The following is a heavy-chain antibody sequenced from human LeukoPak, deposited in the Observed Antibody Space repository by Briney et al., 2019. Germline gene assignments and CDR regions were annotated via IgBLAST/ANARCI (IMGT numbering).Heavy chain of an antibody. CDR1: GYSISFSYY. D-gene: IGHD6-6*01. J-gene: IGHJ4*03. CDR3: ARIYRSSSGFDY. CDR2: MFHSGNT. Sequence: PSETLSLTCAVSGYSISFSYYWGWIRRPPGKGVEWIGTMFHSGNTYYNPSLKSRVTLSLDSSKKQFSLNLNSVAAADTAVYYCARIYRSSSGFDYWGQGTLVTVSS. V-gene: IGHV4-38-2*01.